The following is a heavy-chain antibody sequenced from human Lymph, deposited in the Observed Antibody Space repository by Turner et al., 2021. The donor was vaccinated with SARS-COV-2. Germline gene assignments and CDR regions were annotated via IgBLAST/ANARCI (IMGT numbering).Heavy chain of an antibody. Sequence: QVQLVESGGGVVQHGRSLRLSCAASGFTFRSYGMHWVRQAPGKGLEWVAVISYDGSNKYYADSVKGRFTISRDNSKNTLFLQMNSLRAEDTAVYYCAKMGGVYCSGGNCYSGRLDYWGQGTLVTVSS. CDR3: AKMGGVYCSGGNCYSGRLDY. D-gene: IGHD2-15*01. CDR1: GFTFRSYG. V-gene: IGHV3-30*18. CDR2: ISYDGSNK. J-gene: IGHJ4*02.